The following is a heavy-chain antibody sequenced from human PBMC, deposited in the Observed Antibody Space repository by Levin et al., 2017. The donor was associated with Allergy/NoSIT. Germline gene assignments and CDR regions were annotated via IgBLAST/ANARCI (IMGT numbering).Heavy chain of an antibody. CDR3: AKAVTYYDILTGYSVNCYFDY. J-gene: IGHJ4*02. Sequence: PGGSLRLSCAASGFTFSSYAMSWVRQAPGKGLEWVSAISGSGGSTYYADSVKGRFTISRDNSKNTLYLQMNSLRAEDTAVYYCAKAVTYYDILTGYSVNCYFDYWRQGTLVTVSS. V-gene: IGHV3-23*01. D-gene: IGHD3-9*01. CDR1: GFTFSSYA. CDR2: ISGSGGST.